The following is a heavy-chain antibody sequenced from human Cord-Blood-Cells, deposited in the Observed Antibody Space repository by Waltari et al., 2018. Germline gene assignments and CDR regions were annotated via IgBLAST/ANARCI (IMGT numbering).Heavy chain of an antibody. D-gene: IGHD3-10*01. J-gene: IGHJ5*02. V-gene: IGHV4-34*01. CDR1: GGSFSSYY. CDR3: ARLDGYGSGSYYNVVVWFDP. CDR2: INHSGST. Sequence: QVQLQQWGAGLLKPSEPLSLTCAVYGGSFSSYYWSWIRQPPGKGLEWIGEINHSGSTNYNPSLKSRVTISVDTSKNQFSLKLSSVTAADTAVYYCARLDGYGSGSYYNVVVWFDPWGQGTLVTVSS.